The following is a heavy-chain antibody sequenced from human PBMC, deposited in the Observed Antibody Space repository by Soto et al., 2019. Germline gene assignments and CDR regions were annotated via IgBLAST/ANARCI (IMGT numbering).Heavy chain of an antibody. D-gene: IGHD6-19*01. CDR3: ARDGFERQWYAYYCYSLDV. V-gene: IGHV1-2*04. CDR1: GYTFTGYY. J-gene: IGHJ6*03. CDR2: INPNSGGT. Sequence: GASVKVSWKASGYTFTGYYMHWVLQAPGQGLEWMGWINPNSGGTNYAQKFQGWVTMTRDTSISTAYMELSRLRSDDTAVYYCARDGFERQWYAYYCYSLDVWGKGSTVTVSS.